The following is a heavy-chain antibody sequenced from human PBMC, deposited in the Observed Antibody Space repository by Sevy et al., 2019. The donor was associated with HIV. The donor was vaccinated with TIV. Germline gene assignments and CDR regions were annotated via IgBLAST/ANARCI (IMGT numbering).Heavy chain of an antibody. Sequence: GGSLSLSCAASEFIFTGYWMNWVRQAPGKGLEWVANIDQDGSDKRYVDSVRGRFTISRDNANNFLYLQMSSLGADDTAVYYCARAGGWGNINHSNQILDIWGHGTKVTVSS. CDR1: EFIFTGYW. D-gene: IGHD3-16*01. CDR3: ARAGGWGNINHSNQILDI. V-gene: IGHV3-7*01. J-gene: IGHJ3*02. CDR2: IDQDGSDK.